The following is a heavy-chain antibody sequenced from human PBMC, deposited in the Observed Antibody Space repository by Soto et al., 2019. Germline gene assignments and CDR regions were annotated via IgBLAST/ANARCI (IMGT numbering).Heavy chain of an antibody. D-gene: IGHD3-16*02. CDR3: ARLLGTGKFGGVISDYFDY. Sequence: PSETLSLTCTVSGGSISSSSYYWGWIRQPPGKGLEWIGSIYYSGSTYYNPSLKSRVTISVDTSKNQFSLKLSSVTAADTAVYYCARLLGTGKFGGVISDYFDYWGQGTLVTVSS. CDR2: IYYSGST. V-gene: IGHV4-39*01. CDR1: GGSISSSSYY. J-gene: IGHJ4*02.